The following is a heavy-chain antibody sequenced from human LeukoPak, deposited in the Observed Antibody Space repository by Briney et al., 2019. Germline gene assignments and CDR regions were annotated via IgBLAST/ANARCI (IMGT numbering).Heavy chain of an antibody. Sequence: QPGGSLRLSCAASGFTFSNYEMNWVRQAPGKGLEWVSYIDSSGTTKYYADSVKGRFPMSRDNAKNSLYLQMNSLRAEDTAVYFCAREFGGYGGDPFDIWGQGTMVTVSS. CDR2: IDSSGTTK. J-gene: IGHJ3*02. D-gene: IGHD3-22*01. CDR3: AREFGGYGGDPFDI. CDR1: GFTFSNYE. V-gene: IGHV3-48*03.